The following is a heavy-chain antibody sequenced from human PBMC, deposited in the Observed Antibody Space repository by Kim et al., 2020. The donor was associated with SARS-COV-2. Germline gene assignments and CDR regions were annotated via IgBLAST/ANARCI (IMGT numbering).Heavy chain of an antibody. CDR1: GYSISSGYY. CDR2: IYHSGST. J-gene: IGHJ5*02. V-gene: IGHV4-38-2*02. Sequence: SETLSLTCTVSGYSISSGYYWGWIRQPPGKGLEWIGSIYHSGSTYYNPSLKSRVTISVDTSKNQFSLKLSSVTAADTAVYYCARVLSTVFDPWGQGTLAT. CDR3: ARVLSTVFDP.